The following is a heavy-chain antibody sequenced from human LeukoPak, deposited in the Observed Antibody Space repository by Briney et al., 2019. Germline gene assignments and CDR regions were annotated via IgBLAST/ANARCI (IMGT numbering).Heavy chain of an antibody. CDR3: ARGGLGNFD. J-gene: IGHJ4*02. V-gene: IGHV3-21*01. CDR1: GFTFSSYT. D-gene: IGHD4-23*01. CDR2: ISSSSTYI. Sequence: GGSLRISCAASGFTFSSYTMNWVRQAPGKGLEWVSSISSSSTYINYADSVKGRFTISRDNAKNSLYLQMNSLRAEDTAVYYCARGGLGNFDWGQGTLVTVSS.